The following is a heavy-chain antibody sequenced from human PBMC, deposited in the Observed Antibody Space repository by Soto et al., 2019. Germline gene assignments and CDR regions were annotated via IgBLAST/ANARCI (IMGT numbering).Heavy chain of an antibody. CDR3: ARDDDSSEHYYYYGMDV. V-gene: IGHV4-31*03. CDR1: GGSISSGGYY. Sequence: SETLSLTCTVSGGSISSGGYYWSWIRQHPGKGLEWIGYIYYSGSTYYNPSLKSRVTISVDTSKNQFSLKLSSVTAADTAVYYFARDDDSSEHYYYYGMDVWGQGTTVTVSS. D-gene: IGHD3-22*01. CDR2: IYYSGST. J-gene: IGHJ6*02.